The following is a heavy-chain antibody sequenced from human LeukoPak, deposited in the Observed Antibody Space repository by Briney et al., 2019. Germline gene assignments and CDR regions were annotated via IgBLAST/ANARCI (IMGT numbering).Heavy chain of an antibody. Sequence: GGSLRLSCAASGFTFSSYWMHWVRQAPGKGLVGVSRINSEGSSTSYADAVTGRLTIPRDNAKNTLYLQMNSLRAEDTAVYYCARVFVVVPAAINYWGQGTLVTVSS. D-gene: IGHD2-2*02. CDR3: ARVFVVVPAAINY. CDR2: INSEGSST. CDR1: GFTFSSYW. J-gene: IGHJ4*02. V-gene: IGHV3-74*01.